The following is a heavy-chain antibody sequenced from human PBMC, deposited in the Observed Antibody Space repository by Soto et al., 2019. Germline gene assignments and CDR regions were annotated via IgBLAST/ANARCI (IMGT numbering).Heavy chain of an antibody. CDR1: GGSISSSSYY. J-gene: IGHJ4*02. D-gene: IGHD2-15*01. V-gene: IGHV4-39*01. CDR3: ALLVSCYSGCFDY. Sequence: PSETLSLTCTVSGGSISSSSYYWGWIRQPPGKGLEWIGSIYYSGSTYYNPSLKSRVTISVDTSKNQFSLKLSSVTAADTAVYYCALLVSCYSGCFDYWGQGTLVTVSS. CDR2: IYYSGST.